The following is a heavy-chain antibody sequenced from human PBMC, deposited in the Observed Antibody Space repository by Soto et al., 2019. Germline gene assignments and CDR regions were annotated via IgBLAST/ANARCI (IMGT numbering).Heavy chain of an antibody. CDR1: GFTFSTHW. CDR2: INSDGSTT. D-gene: IGHD5-12*01. Sequence: EVQLLESGGGLIQPGGSLRLSCAASGFTFSTHWMHWVRQAPGNGLVWVSRINSDGSTTNYVDSVKGRFTISRDNAKNTGYLQMNSRRAEDTAVYYCARVPTGGYDWVWGQGNLVTVSS. V-gene: IGHV3-74*01. J-gene: IGHJ4*02. CDR3: ARVPTGGYDWV.